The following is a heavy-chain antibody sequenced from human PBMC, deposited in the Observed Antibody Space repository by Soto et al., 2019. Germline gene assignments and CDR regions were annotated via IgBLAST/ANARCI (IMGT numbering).Heavy chain of an antibody. J-gene: IGHJ3*02. CDR2: IYYSGST. V-gene: IGHV4-59*01. Sequence: SETLSLTCTVSGGSISSYYWSWIRQPPGKGLEWIGYIYYSGSTNYNPSLKSRVTISVDTSKNQFSLRLSSVTAADTAVYYCARPVGYSSGWHDSFDIWGQGTMVTVS. CDR1: GGSISSYY. D-gene: IGHD6-19*01. CDR3: ARPVGYSSGWHDSFDI.